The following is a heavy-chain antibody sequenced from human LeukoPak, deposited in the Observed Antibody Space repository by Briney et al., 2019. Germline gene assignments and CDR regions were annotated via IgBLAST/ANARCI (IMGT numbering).Heavy chain of an antibody. J-gene: IGHJ4*02. CDR2: VSSSSSYI. CDR3: ARDESLGGYPFDY. CDR1: GFTFSSYS. V-gene: IGHV3-21*01. Sequence: GGSLRLSCAASGFTFSSYSMNWVRQAPGEGLEWVSSVSSSSSYIYYADSVKGRFTISRDNAKNSLYLQMNSLRAEDTAVYYCARDESLGGYPFDYWGQGTLVTVSS. D-gene: IGHD3-10*01.